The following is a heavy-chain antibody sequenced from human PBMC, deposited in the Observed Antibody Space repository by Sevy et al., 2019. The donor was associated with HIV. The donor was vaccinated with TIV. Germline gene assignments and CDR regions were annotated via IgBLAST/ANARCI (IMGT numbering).Heavy chain of an antibody. CDR1: GFTFSSYS. Sequence: GGSLRLSCAASGFTFSSYSMNWVRQAPGKGLEWVSSISSSSSYIYYADSVKGRFTISRDNAKNSLYLQMNSLRAEDTAVYYCARDFIYDFWSGSRAKNYYYYGMDVWGQGTTVTVSS. CDR3: ARDFIYDFWSGSRAKNYYYYGMDV. V-gene: IGHV3-21*01. CDR2: ISSSSSYI. D-gene: IGHD3-3*01. J-gene: IGHJ6*02.